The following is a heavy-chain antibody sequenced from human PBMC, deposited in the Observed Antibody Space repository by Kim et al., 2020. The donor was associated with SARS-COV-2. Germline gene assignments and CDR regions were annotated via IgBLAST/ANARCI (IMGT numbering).Heavy chain of an antibody. CDR3: ARAGNHDSRDYGMDV. CDR2: ISHDGSNK. V-gene: IGHV3-30*04. Sequence: GGSLRLSCAASGFSFSSYALNWVRQAPGRGLEWVAVISHDGSNKHYADSVKGRLTISRDNSKNTLYMQMNSLRIEDTAVYYCARAGNHDSRDYGMDVWG. D-gene: IGHD3-22*01. J-gene: IGHJ6*02. CDR1: GFSFSSYA.